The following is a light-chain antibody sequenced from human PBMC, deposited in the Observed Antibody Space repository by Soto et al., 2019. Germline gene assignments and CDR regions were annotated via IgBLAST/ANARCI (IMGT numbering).Light chain of an antibody. CDR1: QSVSSSY. V-gene: IGKV3-20*01. J-gene: IGKJ1*01. CDR2: GAS. Sequence: EIVLTQSPGTLSLSPGERSTLSFSSSQSVSSSYLAWYQQKPGQAPRLLIYGASSRAIHTPDRFSGSGSGTDFTLTISGLEPEDFAVYYCQHFGNSLWTFGQGTKVDI. CDR3: QHFGNSLWT.